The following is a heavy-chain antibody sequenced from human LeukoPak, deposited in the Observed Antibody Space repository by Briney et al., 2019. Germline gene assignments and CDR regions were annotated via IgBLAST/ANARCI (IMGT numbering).Heavy chain of an antibody. CDR3: VREAGGSSGRNY. CDR2: ISSSSSYI. CDR1: GFTFSSYS. Sequence: GGSLRLSCAASGFTFSSYSMNWVRQAPGKGLEWVSSISSSSSYIYYADSVKGRFTISRDNAKNSLYLQRNSLRAEDTAVYYCVREAGGSSGRNYWGQGTLVTVSS. J-gene: IGHJ4*02. D-gene: IGHD6-6*01. V-gene: IGHV3-21*01.